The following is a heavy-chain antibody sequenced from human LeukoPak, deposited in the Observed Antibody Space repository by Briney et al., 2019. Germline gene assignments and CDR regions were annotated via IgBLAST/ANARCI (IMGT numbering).Heavy chain of an antibody. CDR3: AGGYDILNY. J-gene: IGHJ4*02. CDR2: INSDGSLT. D-gene: IGHD3-9*01. Sequence: PGGSLRLSCAASGFTFSSYWMHWVSQAPGKGLVWVSCINSDGSLTRYADSVKGRFTISRDNAKYTLYLQMNSLRAEDTAVYYCAGGYDILNYWSQGTLATVPS. CDR1: GFTFSSYW. V-gene: IGHV3-74*01.